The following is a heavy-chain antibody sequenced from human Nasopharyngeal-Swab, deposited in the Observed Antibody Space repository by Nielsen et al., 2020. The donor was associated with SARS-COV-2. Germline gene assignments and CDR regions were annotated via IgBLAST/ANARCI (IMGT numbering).Heavy chain of an antibody. CDR2: ISNSGDII. J-gene: IGHJ6*02. CDR1: GFTFSSYA. V-gene: IGHV3-11*04. D-gene: IGHD4-17*01. CDR3: ARPVHYAPVYYAMDL. Sequence: GESLKISCAASGFTFSSYAMSWIRQAPGKGLEWVSYISNSGDIIYYADSVKGRFTISRDNAKNSLYLQMNSLRAEDTAVYYCARPVHYAPVYYAMDLWGQGTTVTVS.